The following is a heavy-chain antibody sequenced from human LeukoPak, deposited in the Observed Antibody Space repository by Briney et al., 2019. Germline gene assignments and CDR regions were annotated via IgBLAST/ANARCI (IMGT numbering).Heavy chain of an antibody. J-gene: IGHJ3*02. CDR1: GGSISSYY. V-gene: IGHV4-59*01. D-gene: IGHD2/OR15-2a*01. CDR3: ARENRFDAFDI. Sequence: SETLSLTCTVSGGSISSYYWSWIRQPPGKGLEWIGYIYYSGSTNYNPSLKSRVTISVDTSKNQFSLKLSSVTAADTAVYYCARENRFDAFDIWGQGTMVTVSS. CDR2: IYYSGST.